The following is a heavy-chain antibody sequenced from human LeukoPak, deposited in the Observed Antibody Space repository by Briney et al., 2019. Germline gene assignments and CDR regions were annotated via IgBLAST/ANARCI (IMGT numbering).Heavy chain of an antibody. CDR3: ARTRVYCSSTSCYPSHFDP. D-gene: IGHD2-2*01. Sequence: SETLSLTCTVSGVSISSYYWSWIRQPPGKRLDGIGYIYYSGSTNYNPSLKSRVTISVDTSKNQFSLKLSSVSAADTAVYYCARTRVYCSSTSCYPSHFDPWGQGTLVTVSS. CDR2: IYYSGST. J-gene: IGHJ5*02. CDR1: GVSISSYY. V-gene: IGHV4-59*01.